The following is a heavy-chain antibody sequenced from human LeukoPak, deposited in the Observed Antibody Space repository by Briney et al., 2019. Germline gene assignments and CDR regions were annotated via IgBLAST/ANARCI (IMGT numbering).Heavy chain of an antibody. CDR1: GGSISSYY. CDR3: ARGYDREKSAY. J-gene: IGHJ4*02. V-gene: IGHV4-59*12. D-gene: IGHD3-22*01. CDR2: IHYNGNN. Sequence: PSETLSLTCTVSGGSISSYYWNWIRQPPGKGLEWIGYIHYNGNNNYNPSLKSRVTMSVDTSKNQFSLKLSSVAAADTAVYYCARGYDREKSAYWGQGTLVTVSS.